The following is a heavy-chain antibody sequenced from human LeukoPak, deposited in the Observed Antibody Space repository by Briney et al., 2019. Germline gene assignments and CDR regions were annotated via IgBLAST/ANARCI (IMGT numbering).Heavy chain of an antibody. CDR3: ARSVEGYCRGGSCYYYSYYMDV. V-gene: IGHV4-59*01. CDR2: IHYSGST. D-gene: IGHD2-15*01. CDR1: GGSISSYY. Sequence: SETLSLTCTVSGGSISSYYWSWIRQPPGKGLEWIGYIHYSGSTNYNPSLKSRVTISVDTSKNQFSLKLSSVTAADTPVYYCARSVEGYCRGGSCYYYSYYMDVWGKGTTVTVSS. J-gene: IGHJ6*03.